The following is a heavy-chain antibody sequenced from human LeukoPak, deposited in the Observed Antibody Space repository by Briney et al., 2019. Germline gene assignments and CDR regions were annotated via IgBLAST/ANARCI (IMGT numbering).Heavy chain of an antibody. CDR1: GYTFTGYY. J-gene: IGHJ6*03. D-gene: IGHD3-10*01. Sequence: PTASVKVSCKASGYTFTGYYMHWVRQAPGQGLEWMGWINPNSGGTNYAQKFQGRVTMTRDTSISTAYMELSRLRSDDTAVYYCARDVRGVIMQGYYYYYYMDVWGKGTTVTISS. CDR2: INPNSGGT. V-gene: IGHV1-2*02. CDR3: ARDVRGVIMQGYYYYYYMDV.